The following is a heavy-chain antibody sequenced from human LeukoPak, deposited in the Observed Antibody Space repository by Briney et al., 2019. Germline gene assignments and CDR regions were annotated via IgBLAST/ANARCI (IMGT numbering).Heavy chain of an antibody. Sequence: PGGSLRLSCAASGFTFSSYSMNWVRQAPGKGLEWVSSISSSSSYIYYADSVKGRFTISRDNAKNSLYLQMNSLRAEDTAVYYCARPDTAMVRGYYFDYWGQGTLVTVPS. V-gene: IGHV3-21*01. J-gene: IGHJ4*02. CDR3: ARPDTAMVRGYYFDY. D-gene: IGHD5-18*01. CDR2: ISSSSSYI. CDR1: GFTFSSYS.